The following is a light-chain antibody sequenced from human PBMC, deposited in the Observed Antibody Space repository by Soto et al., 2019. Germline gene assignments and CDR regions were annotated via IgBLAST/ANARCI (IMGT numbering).Light chain of an antibody. CDR2: DAS. V-gene: IGKV1-5*01. Sequence: DIQMTQSPSTLSASVGDRVTITCRASQSISSWLAWYQQKPGKAPKLLIYDASSLESGVPSRFSGSGSGTEFTHTISILQPDDFATYYCQQYNSYSWTFGQGTKVDIK. J-gene: IGKJ1*01. CDR3: QQYNSYSWT. CDR1: QSISSW.